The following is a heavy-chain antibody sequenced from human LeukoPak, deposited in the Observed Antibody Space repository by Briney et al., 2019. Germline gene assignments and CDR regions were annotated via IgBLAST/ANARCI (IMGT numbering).Heavy chain of an antibody. Sequence: PGGSLRLSCTVSGFTVSSNSMSWVRQAPGKGLEWVSFIYSDNTHYSDSVKGRFTISRDNSKNTLYLQMNSLRAEDTAVYYCAIWTKRGYSYGPFDYWGQGTLVTVSS. J-gene: IGHJ4*02. CDR3: AIWTKRGYSYGPFDY. D-gene: IGHD5-18*01. CDR1: GFTVSSNS. CDR2: IYSDNT. V-gene: IGHV3-53*01.